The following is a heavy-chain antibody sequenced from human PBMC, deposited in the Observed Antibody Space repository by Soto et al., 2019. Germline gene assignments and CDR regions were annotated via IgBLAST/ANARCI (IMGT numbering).Heavy chain of an antibody. CDR2: IDWDDDK. CDR1: GFSLSTSGMC. Sequence: SGPTLVNPTQTLTLTCTFSGFSLSTSGMCVSWIRQPPGKALEWLARIDWDDDKYYSTSLKTRLTISKDTSKNQVVLTMTNMDPVDTATYYCARTGYCISTSTSLGMDVWGQGTTVTVPS. V-gene: IGHV2-70*11. CDR3: ARTGYCISTSTSLGMDV. J-gene: IGHJ6*02. D-gene: IGHD2-2*01.